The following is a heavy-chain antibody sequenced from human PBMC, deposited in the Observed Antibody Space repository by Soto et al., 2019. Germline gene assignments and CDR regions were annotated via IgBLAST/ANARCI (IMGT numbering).Heavy chain of an antibody. CDR1: GGSISSYY. CDR3: ARVKGATPRSGNLFDP. V-gene: IGHV4-59*01. D-gene: IGHD1-26*01. CDR2: IYYSGST. Sequence: SETLSLTCTVSGGSISSYYWSWIRQPPGKGLEWIGYIYYSGSTNYNPSLKSRVTVSVDTSKNQFSLKLSSVTAADTAVYYYARVKGATPRSGNLFDPWGKGTLVTVSS. J-gene: IGHJ5*02.